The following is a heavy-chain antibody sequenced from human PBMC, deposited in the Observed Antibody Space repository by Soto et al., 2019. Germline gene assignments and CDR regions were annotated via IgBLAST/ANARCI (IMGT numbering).Heavy chain of an antibody. CDR3: ARTLGPQVNGYVDSDYRWTIDQ. J-gene: IGHJ4*02. D-gene: IGHD4-4*01. V-gene: IGHV3-30*03. Sequence: GGSLRLSCAASGFTFSDYAMHWVRQAPGKGLEWVAVVSHDGRNTHYADSVKGRFTISRDSSKNTVSLEMTSLRAEDTGVYFCARTLGPQVNGYVDSDYRWTIDQWGQGTLVTVSS. CDR1: GFTFSDYA. CDR2: VSHDGRNT.